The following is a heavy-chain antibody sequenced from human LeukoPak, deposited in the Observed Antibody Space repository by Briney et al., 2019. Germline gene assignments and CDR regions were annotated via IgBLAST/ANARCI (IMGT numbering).Heavy chain of an antibody. Sequence: PGGSLRLSCVASGFTFRSYDLHWVRQTTGKGLEWVSAIGTADDTFYPDSVKGRFTISRDDAKNSLYLQMSNLRVGDTAVYYSARSGYYHYYGLDVWGQGTTVTVSS. CDR1: GFTFRSYD. V-gene: IGHV3-13*04. CDR3: ARSGYYHYYGLDV. J-gene: IGHJ6*02. CDR2: IGTADDT. D-gene: IGHD6-13*01.